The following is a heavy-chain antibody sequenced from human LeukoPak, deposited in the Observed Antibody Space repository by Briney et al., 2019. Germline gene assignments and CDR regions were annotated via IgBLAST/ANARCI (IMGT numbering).Heavy chain of an antibody. D-gene: IGHD5-24*01. CDR2: TGLNSVNT. Sequence: GGSLRLSCAASGFTFSRHAMSWVRQAPGKGLEWVSITGLNSVNTLCAESVQGRFSISRDNSKNTLDLQMDNLRVDDTAVYYCAKGDDIGKHPTRAYYFDTWGQGTLVTVSS. V-gene: IGHV3-23*01. CDR1: GFTFSRHA. J-gene: IGHJ4*02. CDR3: AKGDDIGKHPTRAYYFDT.